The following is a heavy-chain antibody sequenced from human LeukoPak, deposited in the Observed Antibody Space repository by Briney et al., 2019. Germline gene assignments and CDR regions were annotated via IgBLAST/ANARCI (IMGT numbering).Heavy chain of an antibody. V-gene: IGHV4-38-2*02. CDR1: GYSISSGYY. J-gene: IGHJ6*03. CDR2: IYHSGST. D-gene: IGHD3-22*01. Sequence: PSETLSLTCTVSGYSISSGYYWGWIRQPPGKGLEWIGSIYHSGSTFDNPSLKSRVTISVDTSKNQFSLKLSSVTAADTAVYYCARVTYYYDSSGYLSYYYYYYMDVWGKGTTVTISS. CDR3: ARVTYYYDSSGYLSYYYYYYMDV.